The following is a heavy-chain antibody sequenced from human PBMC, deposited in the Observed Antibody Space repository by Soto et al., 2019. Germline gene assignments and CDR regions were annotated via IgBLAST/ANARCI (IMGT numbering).Heavy chain of an antibody. CDR1: GFTFNTYX. D-gene: IGHD1-26*01. V-gene: IGHV3-30*03. CDR2: ISSDATNK. Sequence: QVQLVESGGGVVQPGRSLRLSCAASGFTFNTYXMHWVRQAPGKGLEWVALISSDATNKYYGDSVKGRFTISRDNPKNPLYLQMDSLRPEDTAVYYCAAHTGRYWNHFDYWGLGTLVTVSS. CDR3: AAHTGRYWNHFDY. J-gene: IGHJ4*02.